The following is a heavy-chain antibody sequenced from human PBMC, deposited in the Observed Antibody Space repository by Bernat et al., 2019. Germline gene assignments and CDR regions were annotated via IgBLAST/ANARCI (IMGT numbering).Heavy chain of an antibody. CDR2: ISSSSSYV. D-gene: IGHD5-18*01. J-gene: IGHJ6*02. CDR3: EREDTAMVTLDYYYGMDV. Sequence: EVQLVESGGSLVKPGGSLRLSCAASGFTFSSYSMNWVRQAPGKGLEWVSSISSSSSYVYNADSVKGRFRISRDNAKNSLYMQMNSMRAEETAVYYCEREDTAMVTLDYYYGMDVWGQGTTVTVSS. CDR1: GFTFSSYS. V-gene: IGHV3-21*01.